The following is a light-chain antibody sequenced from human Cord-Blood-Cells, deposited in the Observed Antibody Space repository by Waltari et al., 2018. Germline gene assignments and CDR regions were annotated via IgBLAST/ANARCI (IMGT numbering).Light chain of an antibody. CDR3: QQYNNWPLWT. CDR1: QGVSSH. J-gene: IGKJ1*01. CDR2: GGS. Sequence: ELVLTQSPATLSVSPGERATLPCRASQGVSSHLAWYRQTPGQVPRLLIYGGSTRAIGIPARFSGSGSGTEFTLTISSLQSEDFAVYYCQQYNNWPLWTFGQGTKVEIK. V-gene: IGKV3-15*01.